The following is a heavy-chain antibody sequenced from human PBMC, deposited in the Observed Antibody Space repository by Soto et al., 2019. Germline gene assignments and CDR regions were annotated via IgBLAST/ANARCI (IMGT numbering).Heavy chain of an antibody. J-gene: IGHJ4*02. CDR1: GGSFSGYY. V-gene: IGHV4-34*01. CDR3: ARESRTGYSSSYSGSDFDY. CDR2: INHSGST. D-gene: IGHD6-6*01. Sequence: PSETLSLTCAVYGGSFSGYYWSWIRQPPGKGLEWIGEINHSGSTNYNPSLKSRVTISVDTSKNQFSLKLSSVTAADTAVYYCARESRTGYSSSYSGSDFDYWGQGTLVTVFS.